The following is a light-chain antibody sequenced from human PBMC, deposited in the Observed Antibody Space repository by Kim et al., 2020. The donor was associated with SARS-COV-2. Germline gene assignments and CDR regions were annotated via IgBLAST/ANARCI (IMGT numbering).Light chain of an antibody. CDR2: QDN. CDR3: QAWDSSTHNYV. CDR1: KLVDKY. V-gene: IGLV3-1*01. J-gene: IGLJ1*01. Sequence: RGQTASITCSRYKLVDKYVSWYQQKPGPSPVVVIYQDNQRPSGIPERFSGSNSGNTATLTISGTQAMDEADYYCQAWDSSTHNYVFGAGTKVTVL.